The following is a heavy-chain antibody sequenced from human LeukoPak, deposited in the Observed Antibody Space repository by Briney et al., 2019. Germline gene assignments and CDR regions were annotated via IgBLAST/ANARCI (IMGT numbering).Heavy chain of an antibody. Sequence: ASVKVSCKASGNTFTSYAMHWVRQAPGQRLEWMGWINAGNGNTKYSQKFQGRVTITRDTSASTAYMELSSLRSEDTAVYYCAREEGIAVAGTYYYYYYGKDVWGQGSTVTVSS. CDR2: INAGNGNT. CDR3: AREEGIAVAGTYYYYYYGKDV. V-gene: IGHV1-3*01. CDR1: GNTFTSYA. D-gene: IGHD6-19*01. J-gene: IGHJ6*02.